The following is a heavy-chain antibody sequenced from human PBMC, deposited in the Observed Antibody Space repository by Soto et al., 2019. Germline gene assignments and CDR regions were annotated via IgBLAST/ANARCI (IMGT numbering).Heavy chain of an antibody. V-gene: IGHV4-31*03. J-gene: IGHJ3*02. D-gene: IGHD1-26*01. CDR2: IYYSGST. Sequence: QVQLQESGPGLVKPSQTLSLTCTVSGGSINSGGYSWTWIRQHPGKGLEWIGYIYYSGSTYYNPSLKSRVTISVDTSKNEFSLKLSSVTAADTAVYYCARSLEWELHAFDIWGQGTMVTVSS. CDR3: ARSLEWELHAFDI. CDR1: GGSINSGGYS.